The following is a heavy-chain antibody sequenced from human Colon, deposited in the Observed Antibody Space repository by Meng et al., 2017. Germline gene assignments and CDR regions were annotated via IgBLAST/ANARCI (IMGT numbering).Heavy chain of an antibody. J-gene: IGHJ4*02. CDR1: GFTFRDHS. CDR3: ARQDDYGDYKIDF. CDR2: ISPSSTYV. D-gene: IGHD4-17*01. Sequence: GESLKISCTASGFTFRDHSIDWVRPTPGKGLEWVSSISPSSTYVYYADSVKGRFTISRDNAKNSVFLQMNSLRAEDSAVYYCARQDDYGDYKIDFWGQGTLVTVSS. V-gene: IGHV3-21*01.